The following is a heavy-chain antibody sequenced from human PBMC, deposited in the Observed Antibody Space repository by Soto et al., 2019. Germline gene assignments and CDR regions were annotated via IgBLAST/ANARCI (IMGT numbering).Heavy chain of an antibody. J-gene: IGHJ6*03. Sequence: EVQLVESGGGLVQPGRSLRLSCRGSGFTLDDYAMHWVRQAPGKGLEWVSGIDWNSDNIAYVDSVKGRFTISRDYTNNSLYLQMNNLRAEDTALYYCAKSQGFSLVRRISPYMDVWGKGTTVTVFS. V-gene: IGHV3-9*01. CDR1: GFTLDDYA. CDR2: IDWNSDNI. D-gene: IGHD3-10*01. CDR3: AKSQGFSLVRRISPYMDV.